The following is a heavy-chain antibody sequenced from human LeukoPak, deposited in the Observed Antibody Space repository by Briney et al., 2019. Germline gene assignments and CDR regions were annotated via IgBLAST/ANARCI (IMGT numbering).Heavy chain of an antibody. D-gene: IGHD3-10*01. V-gene: IGHV3-30*02. J-gene: IGHJ6*02. Sequence: PGGSLRLSCAASGFTFSSYGMHWVRQAPGKGLEWVAFIRYDGSNKYYADSVKGRFTISRDNSKNTLYLQMNSLRAEDTAVYYCARGGSALGNGMDVWGQGTTVTVSS. CDR3: ARGGSALGNGMDV. CDR1: GFTFSSYG. CDR2: IRYDGSNK.